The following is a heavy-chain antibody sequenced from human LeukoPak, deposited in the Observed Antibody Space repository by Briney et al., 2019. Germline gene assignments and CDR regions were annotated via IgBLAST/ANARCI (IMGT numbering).Heavy chain of an antibody. V-gene: IGHV3-23*01. D-gene: IGHD6-19*01. CDR3: AKRNRIAVAGSVFDY. CDR1: GFTFSSYA. Sequence: PGGSLRLSCAASGFTFSSYAMSWVRQAPGKGLEWVSAISGSGGSTYYADSVKGRFTISRDNSKNTLYLQMNSLRAEDMAVYYCAKRNRIAVAGSVFDYWGQGTLVTVSS. CDR2: ISGSGGST. J-gene: IGHJ4*02.